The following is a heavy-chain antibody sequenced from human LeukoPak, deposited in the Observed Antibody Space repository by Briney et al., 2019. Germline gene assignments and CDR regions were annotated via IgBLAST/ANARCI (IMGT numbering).Heavy chain of an antibody. V-gene: IGHV1-18*01. CDR3: AKDIDGAGTLGP. CDR1: GYTFTSYG. J-gene: IGHJ5*02. Sequence: ASVKVSCKASGYTFTSYGISWVRQAPGQGLEWMGWISAYNGNTNYAQKLQGRVTMTTDTSTSTAYMELRSLRAEDTAVYYCAKDIDGAGTLGPWGQGTLVTVSS. CDR2: ISAYNGNT. D-gene: IGHD2-15*01.